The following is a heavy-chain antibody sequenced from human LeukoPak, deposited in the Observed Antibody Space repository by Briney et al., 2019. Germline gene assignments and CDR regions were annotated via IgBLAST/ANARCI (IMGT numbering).Heavy chain of an antibody. D-gene: IGHD6-13*01. J-gene: IGHJ5*02. CDR1: GYTFTDYF. V-gene: IGHV1-69*06. CDR3: ARDLGGIAAAVRWFDP. Sequence: ASVKVSCKASGYTFTDYFIHWVRQAPGQGLEWMGGIIPILNTSNYAQNFQGRVTMTADKSTSTAYMELNRLRFEDTAMYYCARDLGGIAAAVRWFDPWGQGTLVTVSS. CDR2: IIPILNTS.